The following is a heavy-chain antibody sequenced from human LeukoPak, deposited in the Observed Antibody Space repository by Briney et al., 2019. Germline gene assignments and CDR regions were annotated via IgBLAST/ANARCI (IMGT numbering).Heavy chain of an antibody. CDR2: ISPRRETI. D-gene: IGHD3-22*01. CDR3: AKRGVVIRVILVGFHKEAHYFDS. J-gene: IGHJ4*02. Sequence: GESLRLSCANSGLSLNRRGMNWVRHPRGKGLEWVSYISPRRETIYPAESVKGRFTVSRDNPKNTLNMQMNSLRAEDTAVYFCAKRGVVIRVILVGFHKEAHYFDSWGQGALVTVSS. CDR1: GLSLNRRG. V-gene: IGHV3-48*01.